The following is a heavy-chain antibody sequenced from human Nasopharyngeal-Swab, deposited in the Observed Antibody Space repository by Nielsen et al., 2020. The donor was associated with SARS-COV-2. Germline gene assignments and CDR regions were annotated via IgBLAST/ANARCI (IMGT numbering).Heavy chain of an antibody. CDR1: GFSFSTFW. CDR3: ARDLGGFGGY. V-gene: IGHV3-74*01. D-gene: IGHD4-23*01. CDR2: INTDGRRT. J-gene: IGHJ4*02. Sequence: GESLKISCAASGFSFSTFWMHWVRQVPGEGLVWVSRINTDGRRTNYAESVNGRFTISRDNVKNMLYLQMNNLRPEDTAVYYCARDLGGFGGYWGQGTLDTVSS.